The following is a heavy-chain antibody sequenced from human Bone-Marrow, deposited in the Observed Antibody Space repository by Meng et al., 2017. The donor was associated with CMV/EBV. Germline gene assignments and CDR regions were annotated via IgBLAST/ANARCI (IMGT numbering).Heavy chain of an antibody. CDR3: ARLKVDYQLPLDY. V-gene: IGHV4-39*01. CDR2: INDSGGT. D-gene: IGHD2-2*01. J-gene: IGHJ4*02. Sequence: SGGAISTNNNYRAWIRQAPGRGLEWIGSINDSGGTNYNPSLKRRVTISVDTSKNQFALKVNSVSAADTAVYYCARLKVDYQLPLDYWGQGTLVTVSS. CDR1: GGAISTNNNY.